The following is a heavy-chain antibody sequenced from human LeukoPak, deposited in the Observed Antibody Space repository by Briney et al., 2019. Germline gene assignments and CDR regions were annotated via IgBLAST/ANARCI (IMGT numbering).Heavy chain of an antibody. CDR1: GFTISTHW. V-gene: IGHV3-7*01. CDR2: IKQDGSEK. D-gene: IGHD4-17*01. Sequence: GGSLRLSCAASGFTISTHWMSWVRQAPGKGLEWVANIKQDGSEKYYVDSVKGRFTISRDNAKNSLYLQMNSLRAEDTAVYYCARRPVTTFDYWGQGTLVTVSS. J-gene: IGHJ4*02. CDR3: ARRPVTTFDY.